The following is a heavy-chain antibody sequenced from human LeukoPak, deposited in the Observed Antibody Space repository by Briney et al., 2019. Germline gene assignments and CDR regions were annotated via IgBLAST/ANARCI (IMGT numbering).Heavy chain of an antibody. CDR2: IYYSGST. CDR1: GGSISSSSYY. CDR3: ARDIEVYYDSSGYCSFDP. J-gene: IGHJ5*02. Sequence: SETLSLTCTVSGGSISSSSYYWGWIRQPPGKGLEWLGSIYYSGSTYYNPSLKSRVTISVDTSKNQFSLKLSSVTAADTAVYYCARDIEVYYDSSGYCSFDPWGQGALVTVSS. D-gene: IGHD3-22*01. V-gene: IGHV4-39*07.